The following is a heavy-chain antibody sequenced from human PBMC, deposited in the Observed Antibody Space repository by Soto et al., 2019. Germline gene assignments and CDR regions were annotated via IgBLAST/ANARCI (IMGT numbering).Heavy chain of an antibody. J-gene: IGHJ6*03. CDR1: GGFLSGYY. D-gene: IGHD3-9*01. Sequence: QVHLEQWGAGLLNPSETLSLTCAVYGGFLSGYYWSWVRQSPGKGLEWIGEINHSGTANYNPSLKTRVTISADASKHQFSLRLTSVTAADSAIYYCASYHFLDLWTGSRHYMDVWSRGTPVTVSS. CDR3: ASYHFLDLWTGSRHYMDV. V-gene: IGHV4-34*02. CDR2: INHSGTA.